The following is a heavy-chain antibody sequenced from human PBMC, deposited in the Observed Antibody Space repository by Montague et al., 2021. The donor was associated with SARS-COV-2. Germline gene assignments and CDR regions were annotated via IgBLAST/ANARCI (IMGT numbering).Heavy chain of an antibody. J-gene: IGHJ5*02. V-gene: IGHV4-61*01. Sequence: SETLSLTCTVSGGSVSSGSYYWSWIRQLPGKGLEWIGIIYYSGSTNYNPSLKSRVTISVDTSKNQFSLKLSSVTAADTAAYYCASSGWYPGWFDAWGQGTMVTVSS. CDR2: IYYSGST. D-gene: IGHD6-19*01. CDR3: ASSGWYPGWFDA. CDR1: GGSVSSGSYY.